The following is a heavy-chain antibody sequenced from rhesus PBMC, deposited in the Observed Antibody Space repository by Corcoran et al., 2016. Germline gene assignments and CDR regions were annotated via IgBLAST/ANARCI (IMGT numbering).Heavy chain of an antibody. Sequence: EVQLVQSGAEVTRPGESLRISCKTSGYSFTSYWISWVRQMPGKGLEWMGASDPSDSHTMYRPSFQGQVTISADKSISTAYLQWSSLKASDTATYYCARRGNNNRFDVWGPGVLVTVSS. V-gene: IGHV5-20*02. D-gene: IGHD1-44*01. CDR1: GYSFTSYW. CDR2: SDPSDSHT. J-gene: IGHJ5-1*01. CDR3: ARRGNNNRFDV.